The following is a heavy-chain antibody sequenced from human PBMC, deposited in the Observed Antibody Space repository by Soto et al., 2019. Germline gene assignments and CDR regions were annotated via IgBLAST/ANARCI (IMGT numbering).Heavy chain of an antibody. CDR1: GYTFTSYG. CDR2: ISAYNGNT. CDR3: ARDSMYYDFWSGYNWFDP. J-gene: IGHJ5*02. D-gene: IGHD3-3*01. V-gene: IGHV1-18*01. Sequence: ASVKVSCKASGYTFTSYGISWVRQAPGQGLEWMGWISAYNGNTTYAQKFQGRVTMTRDTSTSTVYMEFSSLRSEDTAVYYCARDSMYYDFWSGYNWFDPWGQGTLVTVSS.